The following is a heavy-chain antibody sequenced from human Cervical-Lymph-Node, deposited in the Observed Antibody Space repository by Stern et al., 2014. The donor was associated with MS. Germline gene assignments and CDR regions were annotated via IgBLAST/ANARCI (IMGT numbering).Heavy chain of an antibody. D-gene: IGHD2-15*01. CDR3: ARRDCSGGSCYMGVSH. CDR1: GYTFTSHD. Sequence: QVQLVQSGAEVKKPGASVKVSCKASGYTFTSHDLNWVRQATGQGLEWMGWMNPNNGNTGYAQKFQDRVTMTRDTSISTAYMELSSLTSEDTAVCYCARRDCSGGSCYMGVSHWGQGTLVTVSS. CDR2: MNPNNGNT. V-gene: IGHV1-8*01. J-gene: IGHJ4*02.